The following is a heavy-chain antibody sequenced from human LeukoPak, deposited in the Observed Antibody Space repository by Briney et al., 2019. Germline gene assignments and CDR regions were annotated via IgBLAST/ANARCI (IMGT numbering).Heavy chain of an antibody. CDR3: ARSRRGAAAGTSASSPNDMRWFDP. CDR1: GYTFTGYY. Sequence: GASVKVSCKASGYTFTGYYMHWVRQAPGQGLEWMGWINPNSGGTNYAQKFQGRVTMTRDTSISTAYMELSRLRSDDTAVYYCARSRRGAAAGTSASSPNDMRWFDPWGQGTLVTVSS. CDR2: INPNSGGT. D-gene: IGHD6-13*01. J-gene: IGHJ5*02. V-gene: IGHV1-2*02.